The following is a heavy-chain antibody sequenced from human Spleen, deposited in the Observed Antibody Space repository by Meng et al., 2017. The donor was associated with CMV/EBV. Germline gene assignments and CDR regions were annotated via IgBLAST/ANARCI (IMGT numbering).Heavy chain of an antibody. V-gene: IGHV1-69-2*01. J-gene: IGHJ5*02. Sequence: FTDYYMHWVQQAPGKGLEWMGLVDPEDGETIYAEKFQGRVTITADTSTDTAYMELSSLRSEDTAVYYCATSLGCSSTSCYRGGWFDPWGQGTLVTVSS. D-gene: IGHD2-2*01. CDR2: VDPEDGET. CDR3: ATSLGCSSTSCYRGGWFDP. CDR1: FTDYY.